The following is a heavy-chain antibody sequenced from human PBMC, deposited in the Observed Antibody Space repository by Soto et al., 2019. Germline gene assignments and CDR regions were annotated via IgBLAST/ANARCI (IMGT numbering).Heavy chain of an antibody. CDR1: GFSFNNHA. CDR2: ISGSGSTT. Sequence: EVQLLGSGGGLVQPGGSLRLSCAASGFSFNNHAMTWVRQAPGKGLEWVSGISGSGSTTHYADSVKGRFTISRDNSKDTLYLQMNSLRADDTAVYFCAKDRLMLTMVVVGAFDFWGLGTMVTVSS. CDR3: AKDRLMLTMVVVGAFDF. D-gene: IGHD3-22*01. V-gene: IGHV3-23*01. J-gene: IGHJ3*01.